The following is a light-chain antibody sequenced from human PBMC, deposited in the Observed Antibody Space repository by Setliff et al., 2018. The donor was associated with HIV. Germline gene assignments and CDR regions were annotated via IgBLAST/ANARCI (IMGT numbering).Light chain of an antibody. CDR2: RNN. CDR3: AAWDDLSSPDVQ. Sequence: QSVLTQPPSVSATPGQTVTMSCSGSSSNIGNHYVYWYQQLPAMAPKLLIYRNNQRPSDVPERFSGSKSGTSASLAISGLRSEDEADYYCAAWDDLSSPDVQFGGGTKVTVL. V-gene: IGLV1-47*01. J-gene: IGLJ2*01. CDR1: SSNIGNHY.